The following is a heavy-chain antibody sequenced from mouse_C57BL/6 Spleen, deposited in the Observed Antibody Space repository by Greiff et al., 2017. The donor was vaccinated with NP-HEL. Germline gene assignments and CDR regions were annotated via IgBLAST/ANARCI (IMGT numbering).Heavy chain of an antibody. V-gene: IGHV1-54*01. D-gene: IGHD4-1*01. CDR3: ARSSNWDVGY. J-gene: IGHJ2*01. CDR1: GYAFTNYL. Sequence: VKLQESGAELVRPGTSVKVSCKASGYAFTNYLIEWVKQRPGQGLEWIGVINPGSGGTNFNEKFKGKATLTADKSSSTAYMQLSSLTSEDSAVYFCARSSNWDVGYWGQGTTLTVSS. CDR2: INPGSGGT.